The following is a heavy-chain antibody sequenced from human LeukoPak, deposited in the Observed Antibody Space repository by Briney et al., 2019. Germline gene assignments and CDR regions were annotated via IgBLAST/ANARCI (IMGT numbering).Heavy chain of an antibody. CDR2: INAGNGNT. Sequence: GASVKVSCKASGYTFTSYAMHWVRQAPGQRLEWMGWINAGNGNTKYSQKFQGRVTITRDTSASTAYMELSSLRSEDTAVYYCAREAGSSGSYYLGWFDPWGQGTLVTVSS. CDR1: GYTFTSYA. CDR3: AREAGSSGSYYLGWFDP. D-gene: IGHD3-10*01. V-gene: IGHV1-3*01. J-gene: IGHJ5*02.